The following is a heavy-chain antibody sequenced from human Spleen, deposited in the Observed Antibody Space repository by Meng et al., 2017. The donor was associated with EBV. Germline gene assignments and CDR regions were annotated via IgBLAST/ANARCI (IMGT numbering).Heavy chain of an antibody. CDR1: GFSFTSYR. V-gene: IGHV3-74*01. Sequence: EHLGESGGVGVPLGRPLRLSCAASGFSFTSYRMHWVRQGPGKGLVWISRINENGGTTTYADSVRGRFTISRDNTKNTLYLQMNSLRAEDTGIYFCSRDLAGPYDDWGQGTLVTVSS. J-gene: IGHJ4*02. CDR2: INENGGTT. CDR3: SRDLAGPYDD.